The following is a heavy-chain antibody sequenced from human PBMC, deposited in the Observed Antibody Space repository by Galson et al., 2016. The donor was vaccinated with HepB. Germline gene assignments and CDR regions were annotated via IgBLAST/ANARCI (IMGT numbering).Heavy chain of an antibody. J-gene: IGHJ5*02. Sequence: ETLSLTCAVSGGSISSSDWWTWVRQPPGQGLEWIGQIFHSGRVNYTPSLASRVTISVDTSNNHFSLRLTSVTAADTAVYYCARGLRLSNMVGGVTNYFDPWGQGTLVIVSS. V-gene: IGHV4-4*02. CDR2: IFHSGRV. CDR3: ARGLRLSNMVGGVTNYFDP. D-gene: IGHD3-10*01. CDR1: GGSISSSDW.